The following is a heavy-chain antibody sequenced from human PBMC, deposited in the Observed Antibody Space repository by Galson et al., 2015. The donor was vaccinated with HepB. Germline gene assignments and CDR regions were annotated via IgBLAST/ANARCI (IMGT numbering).Heavy chain of an antibody. V-gene: IGHV3-30*04. CDR3: AKGSYDIMAHNWFDP. CDR2: ISYDGSNK. CDR1: GFTFSSYA. J-gene: IGHJ5*02. Sequence: SLRLSCAASGFTFSSYAMHWVRQAPGKGLEWVAVISYDGSNKYYADSVKGRFTISRDNSKNTLYLQMNSLRAEDTAVYYCAKGSYDIMAHNWFDPWGQGTLVTVSS. D-gene: IGHD3-9*01.